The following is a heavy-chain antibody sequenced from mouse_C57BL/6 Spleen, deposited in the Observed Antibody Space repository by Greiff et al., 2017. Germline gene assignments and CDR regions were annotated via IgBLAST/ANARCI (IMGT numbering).Heavy chain of an antibody. D-gene: IGHD2-5*01. CDR1: GYTFTDYT. CDR3: ASSYYSNYAGAMAY. J-gene: IGHJ4*01. CDR2: IYPRDCST. Sequence: QVQLQQSDAELVIPGASVKISCKVSGYTFTDYTIHWMKQRPEQGLEWIGYIYPRDCSTKYNEKFKGKATLTADKSSSTAYMQLNSLTSEDSAVYFWASSYYSNYAGAMAYWGQGTSVTVSS. V-gene: IGHV1-78*01.